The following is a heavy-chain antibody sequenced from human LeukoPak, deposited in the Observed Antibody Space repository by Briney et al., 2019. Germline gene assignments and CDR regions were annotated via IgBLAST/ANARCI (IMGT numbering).Heavy chain of an antibody. CDR1: GFTFTDYW. V-gene: IGHV3-7*01. Sequence: GGSLRLSCAASGFTFTDYWMTWVRQVPGRGLEWVANIHKAGTESYYVDSVKGRFAISRDNAKNSLYLQLSSLRVDDTAVYYCARVGTWELQRVFDYWGQGTLVTVS. D-gene: IGHD1-26*01. CDR2: IHKAGTES. J-gene: IGHJ4*02. CDR3: ARVGTWELQRVFDY.